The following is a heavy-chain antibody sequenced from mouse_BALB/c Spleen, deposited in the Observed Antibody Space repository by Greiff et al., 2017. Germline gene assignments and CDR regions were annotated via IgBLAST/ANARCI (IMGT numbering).Heavy chain of an antibody. D-gene: IGHD1-2*01. Sequence: VQLQQSGPELVKPGASVRISCKASGYTFTSYYIHWVKQRPGQGLEWIGWIYPGNVNTKYNEKFKGRATLTADKSSSTAYMQLSSLTSEDSAVYFCARELRPFFDYWGQGTTLTVSS. CDR1: GYTFTSYY. CDR2: IYPGNVNT. V-gene: IGHV1S56*01. J-gene: IGHJ2*01. CDR3: ARELRPFFDY.